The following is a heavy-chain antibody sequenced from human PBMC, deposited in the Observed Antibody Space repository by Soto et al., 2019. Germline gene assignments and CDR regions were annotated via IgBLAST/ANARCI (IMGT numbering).Heavy chain of an antibody. Sequence: QVQLVESGGGVVQPGRSLRLSCAASGFTFSSYAMHWVRQAPGKGLEWVAVISYDGSNKYYADSVKGRFTISRDNSKNTLYLQMNSLRAEDTAVYYCARDRGSSTYYYYYGMDVWGQGTTVTVSS. CDR2: ISYDGSNK. CDR1: GFTFSSYA. D-gene: IGHD6-6*01. V-gene: IGHV3-30-3*01. J-gene: IGHJ6*02. CDR3: ARDRGSSTYYYYYGMDV.